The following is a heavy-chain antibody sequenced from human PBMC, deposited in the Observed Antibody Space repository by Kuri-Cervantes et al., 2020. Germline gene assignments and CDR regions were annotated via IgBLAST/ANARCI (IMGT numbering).Heavy chain of an antibody. V-gene: IGHV1-18*04. J-gene: IGHJ6*03. CDR1: GYTFTSYY. CDR3: ARADCSSTSCYAFFGYYYYYMDV. CDR2: ISAYNGNT. Sequence: ASVKVSCKASGYTFTSYYMHWVRQAPGQGLEWMGWISAYNGNTNYAQKLQGRVTMTTDTSTSTAYMELRSLRSDDTAVYYCARADCSSTSCYAFFGYYYYYMDVWGKGTTVTVSS. D-gene: IGHD2-2*01.